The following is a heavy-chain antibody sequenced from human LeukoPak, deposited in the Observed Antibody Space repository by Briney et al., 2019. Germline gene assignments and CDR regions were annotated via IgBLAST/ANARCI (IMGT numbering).Heavy chain of an antibody. CDR1: GYTLTELS. CDR2: FDPEDGET. Sequence: ASVKVSCKVSGYTLTELSMHWVRQAPGKGLEWMGGFDPEDGETIYAQKFQGRVTMTEDTSTDTAYMELSSLRSEDTAVYYCARAGTGIPNFPREYYFDYWGQGTLVTVSS. V-gene: IGHV1-24*01. CDR3: ARAGTGIPNFPREYYFDY. J-gene: IGHJ4*02. D-gene: IGHD1-1*01.